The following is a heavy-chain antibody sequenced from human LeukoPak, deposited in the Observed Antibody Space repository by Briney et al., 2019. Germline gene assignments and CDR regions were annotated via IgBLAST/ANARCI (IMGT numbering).Heavy chain of an antibody. CDR3: ARDPGSSGWPDAFDI. D-gene: IGHD6-19*01. Sequence: GGSLRLSCAASGFTFSSYSMNWVRQAPGKGLEWVSSISSSSSYIYYADSVKGRFTISRDNAKNSLYLQMNSLRAEDTAVCYCARDPGSSGWPDAFDIWGQGTMVTVSS. V-gene: IGHV3-21*01. CDR2: ISSSSSYI. J-gene: IGHJ3*02. CDR1: GFTFSSYS.